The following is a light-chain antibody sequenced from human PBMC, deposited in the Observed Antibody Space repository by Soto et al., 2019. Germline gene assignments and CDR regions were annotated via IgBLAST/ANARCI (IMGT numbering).Light chain of an antibody. CDR3: SSYTRSTTINVL. Sequence: QSALTQPASVSGSPGQSITISCTGTATDVGAYNYVSWYQQHPGKVPKLLIYDVSNRPSGVSNRFSGSKSGNTASLTISGLQAEDEAEYYCSSYTRSTTINVLFGGGTKLTVL. CDR2: DVS. CDR1: ATDVGAYNY. V-gene: IGLV2-14*01. J-gene: IGLJ2*01.